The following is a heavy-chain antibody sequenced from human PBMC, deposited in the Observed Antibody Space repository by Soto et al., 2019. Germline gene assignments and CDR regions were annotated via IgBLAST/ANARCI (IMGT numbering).Heavy chain of an antibody. D-gene: IGHD2-2*01. CDR2: IYYTGST. J-gene: IGHJ5*02. CDR1: GGSVSSGHYY. Sequence: SETLSLTCIVFGGSVSSGHYYWSWLRQPPGKGLEWIGYIYYTGSTYYNLSLKSRVTISVDMSKNQFSLKLSSVTAADTAVYYCARATIVLVPAAMVSHWFDPWGQGTLVTVSS. CDR3: ARATIVLVPAAMVSHWFDP. V-gene: IGHV4-61*01.